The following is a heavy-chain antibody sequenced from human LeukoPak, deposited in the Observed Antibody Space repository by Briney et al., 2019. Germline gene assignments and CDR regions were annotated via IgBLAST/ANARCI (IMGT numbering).Heavy chain of an antibody. CDR3: ATRNSRDDYNY. CDR1: XGXXSXGDXX. CDR2: IYYTGST. D-gene: IGHD5-24*01. J-gene: IGHJ4*02. Sequence: PSQTLSLTCSVXXGXXSXGDXXXSXXXXXXXXGXXXIGYIYYTGSTXYNPSLKSRLTISVDTSKNQFSLKLSSVTAADTAIYYCATRNSRDDYNYWGQGTLATVSS. V-gene: IGHV4-31*03.